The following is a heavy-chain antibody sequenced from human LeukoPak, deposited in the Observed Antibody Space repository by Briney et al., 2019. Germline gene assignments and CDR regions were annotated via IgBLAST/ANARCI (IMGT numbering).Heavy chain of an antibody. CDR1: GLTFSNAW. D-gene: IGHD3-3*01. CDR3: ARVTFYDSYYYYYYMDV. J-gene: IGHJ6*03. Sequence: PGGSLRLSCAASGLTFSNAWMSWVRQAPGKGLEWVGRIKSKTDGGTTDYAAPVKGRFTISRDDSKNTLYLQMNSLRAEDTAVYYCARVTFYDSYYYYYYMDVWGKGTTVTVSS. CDR2: IKSKTDGGTT. V-gene: IGHV3-15*01.